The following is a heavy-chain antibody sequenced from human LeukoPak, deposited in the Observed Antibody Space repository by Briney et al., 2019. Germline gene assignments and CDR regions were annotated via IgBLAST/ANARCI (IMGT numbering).Heavy chain of an antibody. J-gene: IGHJ6*03. V-gene: IGHV3-21*01. D-gene: IGHD3-10*01. CDR2: ISSSSSDYI. CDR3: ARDRDGISMVRDRTCYYMDV. Sequence: GGSLRLSCAASGFTFSSYSMNWVRQAPGKGLEWVSSISSSSSDYIYYADSVKGRFTIPRDNAKNSLYLQMNSLRVEDTAVYYCARDRDGISMVRDRTCYYMDVWGKGTTVTVSS. CDR1: GFTFSSYS.